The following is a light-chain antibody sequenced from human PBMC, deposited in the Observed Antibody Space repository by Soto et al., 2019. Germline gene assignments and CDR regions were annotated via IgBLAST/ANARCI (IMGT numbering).Light chain of an antibody. Sequence: VLTQPPSASGTPGQRVIVSCSGTYSNIGINDVHWYRQLSGSAPQILIYDTTERATGVPDRFSGSKSGTSASLAISGLQAEDEADYHCAAWDDSLNGPIFGGGT. V-gene: IGLV1-44*01. CDR3: AAWDDSLNGPI. CDR1: YSNIGIND. CDR2: DTT. J-gene: IGLJ2*01.